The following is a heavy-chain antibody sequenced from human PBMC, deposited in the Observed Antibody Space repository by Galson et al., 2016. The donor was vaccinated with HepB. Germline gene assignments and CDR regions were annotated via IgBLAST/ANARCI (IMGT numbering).Heavy chain of an antibody. Sequence: SLRLSCAASGFTFRSYVMNWFRQAPGKGLEWVSSTSRGSSYIYYADSVKGRFTISRDNAKNSLHLQMNSLRAEDTAVYYCARNRLGWSLLEAIDSWGQGTLVTVSS. CDR3: ARNRLGWSLLEAIDS. D-gene: IGHD2-15*01. CDR1: GFTFRSYV. J-gene: IGHJ4*02. V-gene: IGHV3-21*01. CDR2: TSRGSSYI.